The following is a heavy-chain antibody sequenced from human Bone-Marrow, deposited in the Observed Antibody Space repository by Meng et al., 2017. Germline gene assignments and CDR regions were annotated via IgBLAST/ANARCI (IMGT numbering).Heavy chain of an antibody. CDR2: INPSGGST. CDR3: ARDKRDIVVVVANNNYYYYGMDV. D-gene: IGHD2-15*01. J-gene: IGHJ6*02. CDR1: GYTFTSYY. V-gene: IGHV1-46*01. Sequence: ASVKVSCKASGYTFTSYYMHWVRQAPGQGLEWMGIINPSGGSTSYAQKFQGRVTMTRDTSTSTVYMELSSPRSEDTAVYYCARDKRDIVVVVANNNYYYYGMDVWGQGTTVTVSS.